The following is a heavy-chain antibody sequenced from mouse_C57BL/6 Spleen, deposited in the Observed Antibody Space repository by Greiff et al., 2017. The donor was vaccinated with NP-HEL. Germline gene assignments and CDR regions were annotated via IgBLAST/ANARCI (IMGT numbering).Heavy chain of an antibody. Sequence: EVQLVESGGDLVKPGGSLKLSCAASGFTFSSYGMSWVRQTPDKRLEWVATISSGGSYTYYPDSVKGRFTISRDNAKNTLYLQMSSLKSEDTAMYYCARDHGSSYDWYFDVWGTGTTVTVSS. CDR2: ISSGGSYT. D-gene: IGHD1-1*01. V-gene: IGHV5-6*01. J-gene: IGHJ1*03. CDR3: ARDHGSSYDWYFDV. CDR1: GFTFSSYG.